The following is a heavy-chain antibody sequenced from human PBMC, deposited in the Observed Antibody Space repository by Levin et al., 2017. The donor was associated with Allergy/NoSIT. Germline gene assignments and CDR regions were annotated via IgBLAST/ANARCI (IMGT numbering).Heavy chain of an antibody. CDR3: ARDRSYGGNAGLVY. CDR2: ISYDGSNK. J-gene: IGHJ4*02. D-gene: IGHD4-23*01. CDR1: GFTFSSYA. V-gene: IGHV3-30-3*01. Sequence: LSLTCAASGFTFSSYAMHWVRQAPGKGLEWVAVISYDGSNKYYADSVKGRFTISRDNSKNTLYLQMNSLRAEDTAVYYCARDRSYGGNAGLVYWGQGTLVTVSS.